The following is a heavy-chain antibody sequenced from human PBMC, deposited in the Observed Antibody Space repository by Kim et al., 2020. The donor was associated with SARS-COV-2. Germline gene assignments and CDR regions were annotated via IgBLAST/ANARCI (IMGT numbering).Heavy chain of an antibody. J-gene: IGHJ4*02. CDR3: AREMTNRYSGYGFDY. D-gene: IGHD5-12*01. V-gene: IGHV1-3*01. Sequence: ASVKVSCKASGYTFTTYAMHWVRQAPGQRLEWMGWINAGTGNTKYSQNFQGRVTFTRDTSASTAYMELSSLRSEDTAIYYCAREMTNRYSGYGFDYWGQGTLVTVSS. CDR2: INAGTGNT. CDR1: GYTFTTYA.